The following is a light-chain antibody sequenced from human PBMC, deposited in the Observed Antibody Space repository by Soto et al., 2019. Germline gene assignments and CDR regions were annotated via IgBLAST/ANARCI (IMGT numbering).Light chain of an antibody. V-gene: IGKV3-20*01. J-gene: IGKJ2*01. Sequence: EIVLTQSPDTLSLSPGERATLSCRASQSVSINYLAWYQQKPGQAPRLLIYGASTRATGIPDRFSGSGSGTDVPLTISRLEPADFAVYYCQQYGSSSYTFGQGTRLEIK. CDR1: QSVSINY. CDR2: GAS. CDR3: QQYGSSSYT.